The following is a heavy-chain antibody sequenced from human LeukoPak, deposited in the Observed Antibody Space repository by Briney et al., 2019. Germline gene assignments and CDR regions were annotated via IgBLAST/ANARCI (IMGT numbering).Heavy chain of an antibody. J-gene: IGHJ4*02. CDR1: GFTFSSYS. CDR2: ISHDAKST. CDR3: ALGQWLSVFDY. Sequence: PGGSLRLSRAASGFTFSSYSMNWVRQVPGKGLEWVTVISHDAKSTYHVDSVKGRFTISRDNAKNSLYLQMSSLRAEDTAVYYCALGQWLSVFDYWGQGTLVTVSS. V-gene: IGHV3-33*08. D-gene: IGHD6-19*01.